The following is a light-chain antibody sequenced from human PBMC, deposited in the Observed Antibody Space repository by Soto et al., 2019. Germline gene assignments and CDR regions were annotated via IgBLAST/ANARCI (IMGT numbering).Light chain of an antibody. V-gene: IGKV3-15*01. CDR3: QQYNNWWT. CDR1: QPIASN. CDR2: GAS. J-gene: IGKJ1*01. Sequence: EILMTQSPSTLSVSPWGRSTLSCMASQPIASNVAWYQQRPGQPPRLLIFGASTRASDVPDGFTGSGSGTQFTLTIASLHTEDFAVYFCQQYNNWWTFGQGTKVDI.